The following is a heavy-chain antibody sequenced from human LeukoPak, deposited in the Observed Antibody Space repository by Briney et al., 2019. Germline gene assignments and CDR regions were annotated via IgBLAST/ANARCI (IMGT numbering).Heavy chain of an antibody. CDR1: GGSISSGGYS. CDR2: IYHSGSS. J-gene: IGHJ6*02. Sequence: PSETLSLTCAVSGGSISSGGYSWSWIRQPPGKGLEWIGYIYHSGSSYYNPSLKSRVTISVDRSKNQFSLKLSSVTAADTAVYYCARDGSIRGYYYGMDVWGQGTTVTVSS. V-gene: IGHV4-30-2*01. D-gene: IGHD1-26*01. CDR3: ARDGSIRGYYYGMDV.